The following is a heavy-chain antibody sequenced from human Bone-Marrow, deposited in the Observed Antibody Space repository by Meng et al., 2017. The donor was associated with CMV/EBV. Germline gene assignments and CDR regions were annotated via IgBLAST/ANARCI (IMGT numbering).Heavy chain of an antibody. J-gene: IGHJ3*02. CDR3: ASDMDTSMAGDAFDI. V-gene: IGHV3-23*01. Sequence: GESLKISCAASGFTFSSYAMSWVRQAPGKGLEWVSAISGSGGSTYYADSVKGRFTISRDNSKNTLYLQMNSLRAEDTAVYYCASDMDTSMAGDAFDIWGQGTMVTVSS. CDR2: ISGSGGST. D-gene: IGHD5-18*01. CDR1: GFTFSSYA.